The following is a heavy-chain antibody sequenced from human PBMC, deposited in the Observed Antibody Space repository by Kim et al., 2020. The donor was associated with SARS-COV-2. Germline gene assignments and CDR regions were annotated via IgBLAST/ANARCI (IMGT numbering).Heavy chain of an antibody. CDR1: GFTFSSYA. V-gene: IGHV3-30*04. CDR2: ISYDGSNK. Sequence: GGSLRLSCAASGFTFSSYAMHWVRQAPGKGLEWVAVISYDGSNKYYADSVKGRFTISRDNSKNTLYLQMNSLRAEDTAVYYCARDPDVLPRGLFDYWGQGTLVTVSS. CDR3: ARDPDVLPRGLFDY. J-gene: IGHJ4*02. D-gene: IGHD2-2*01.